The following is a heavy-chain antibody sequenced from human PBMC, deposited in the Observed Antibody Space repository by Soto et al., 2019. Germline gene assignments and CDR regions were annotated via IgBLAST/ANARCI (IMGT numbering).Heavy chain of an antibody. J-gene: IGHJ4*02. Sequence: DVQLLESGGGLVQPGGSLRLSCAASGFSFSKYAMIWVRQAPGKGQEWVSGITGSGGTIEYAASVKGRFTISRDNSKTTVDLQMNSLRAEDTAMYYCAKDAVPGDGLWLVADWGQGTLVTVS. CDR3: AKDAVPGDGLWLVAD. D-gene: IGHD2-21*02. CDR2: ITGSGGTI. V-gene: IGHV3-23*01. CDR1: GFSFSKYA.